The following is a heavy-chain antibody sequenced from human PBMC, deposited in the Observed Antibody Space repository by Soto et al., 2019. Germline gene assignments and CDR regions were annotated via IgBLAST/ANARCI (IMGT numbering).Heavy chain of an antibody. D-gene: IGHD5-12*01. CDR2: IWYDGSNK. Sequence: VQLVESGGGVVQPGRSLRLSCAASGFTFSSYGMHWVRQAPGKGLEWVAVIWYDGSNKYYADSVKGRFTISRDNSKNTLYLQMNSLRAEDTAVYYCARDNRVDIVAAPYYYGMDVWGQGTTVTVSS. CDR1: GFTFSSYG. CDR3: ARDNRVDIVAAPYYYGMDV. J-gene: IGHJ6*02. V-gene: IGHV3-33*01.